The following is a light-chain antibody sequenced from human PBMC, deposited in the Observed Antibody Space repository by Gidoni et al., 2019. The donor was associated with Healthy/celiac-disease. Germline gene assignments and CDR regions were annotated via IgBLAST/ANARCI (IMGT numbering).Light chain of an antibody. CDR2: AAS. Sequence: IQMTQSPSSLSASVGDRVTITCRASQSISSYLNWYQQKPGKAPKLLIYAASSLQSGVPSRFSGSQSGTDFTLTISSLQPADFATYYCQQSYSTPFTFGQGTRLEIK. CDR3: QQSYSTPFT. J-gene: IGKJ5*01. CDR1: QSISSY. V-gene: IGKV1-39*01.